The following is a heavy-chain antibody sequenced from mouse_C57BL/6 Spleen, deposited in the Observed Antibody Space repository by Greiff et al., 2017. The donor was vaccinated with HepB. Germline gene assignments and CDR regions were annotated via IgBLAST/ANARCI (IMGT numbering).Heavy chain of an antibody. CDR2: INYDGSST. V-gene: IGHV5-16*01. D-gene: IGHD2-1*01. CDR1: GFTFSDYY. Sequence: EVQLVESEGGLVQPGSSMKLSCTASGFTFSDYYMAWVRQVPEKGLEWVANINYDGSSTYYLDSLKSRFIISRDNAKNILYLQMSSLKSEDTATYYCARDLPDYAMDYWGQGTSVTVSS. J-gene: IGHJ4*01. CDR3: ARDLPDYAMDY.